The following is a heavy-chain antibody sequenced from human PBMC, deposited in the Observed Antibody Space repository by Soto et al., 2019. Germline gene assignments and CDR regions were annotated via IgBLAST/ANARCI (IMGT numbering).Heavy chain of an antibody. V-gene: IGHV1-69*12. J-gene: IGHJ4*02. CDR2: IIPIFGTA. CDR1: GGTFSSYA. D-gene: IGHD6-6*01. Sequence: QVQLVQSGAEVKKPGSSVKVSCKASGGTFSSYAISWVRQAPGQGLEWMGGIIPIFGTANYAQKFQGRVTITANESTSTAYMGLRSLRSEDTAVYYCARGLEARPMGEQYYFDYWGQGTLVTVSS. CDR3: ARGLEARPMGEQYYFDY.